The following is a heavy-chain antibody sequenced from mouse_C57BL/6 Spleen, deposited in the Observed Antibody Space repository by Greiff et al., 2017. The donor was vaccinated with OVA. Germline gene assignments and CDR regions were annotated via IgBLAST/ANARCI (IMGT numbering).Heavy chain of an antibody. CDR3: ARWSGSSYGGYFDV. V-gene: IGHV1-69*01. J-gene: IGHJ1*03. CDR2: IDPSDSYT. Sequence: QVQLKQPGAELVMPGASVKLSCKASGYTFTSYWMHWVKQRPGQGLEWIGEIDPSDSYTNYNQKFKGKSTLTVDKSSSTAYMQLSSLTSEDSAVYYCARWSGSSYGGYFDVWGTGTTVTVSS. CDR1: GYTFTSYW. D-gene: IGHD1-1*01.